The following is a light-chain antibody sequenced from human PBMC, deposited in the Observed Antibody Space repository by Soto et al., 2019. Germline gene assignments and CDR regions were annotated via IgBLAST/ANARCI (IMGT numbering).Light chain of an antibody. V-gene: IGKV1-5*03. J-gene: IGKJ3*01. CDR2: EAS. CDR1: QSFGSW. Sequence: DIQMTQSPSTLCASVGDRVTITCLASQSFGSWLAWYQQKPGKAPKLLIYEASTLENGVPSRFSGRRSETELTEFTLTTTSPQPDAFATYYCQHYYAYPGNLGPG. CDR3: QHYYAYPGN.